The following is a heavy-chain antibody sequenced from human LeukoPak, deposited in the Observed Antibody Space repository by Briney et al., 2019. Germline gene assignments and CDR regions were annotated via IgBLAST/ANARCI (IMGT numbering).Heavy chain of an antibody. CDR1: GGTFSSYA. Sequence: SVKVSCKASGGTFSSYAISWVRQAPGQGPEWMGGIIPIFGTANYAQKFQGRVTITTDESTSTAYMELSSLRSEDTAVYYCTRAADSSGYYYYWGQGTLVTVSS. D-gene: IGHD3-22*01. V-gene: IGHV1-69*05. J-gene: IGHJ4*02. CDR2: IIPIFGTA. CDR3: TRAADSSGYYYY.